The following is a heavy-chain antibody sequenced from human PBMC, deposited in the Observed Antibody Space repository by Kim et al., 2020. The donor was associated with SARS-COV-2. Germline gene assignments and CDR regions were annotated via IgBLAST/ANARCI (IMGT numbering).Heavy chain of an antibody. J-gene: IGHJ3*02. CDR2: ISWNSGSI. CDR1: GFTFGDYA. CDR3: AKDWGGYSKEGGAFDI. V-gene: IGHV3-9*01. D-gene: IGHD4-4*01. Sequence: GGSLRLSCAASGFTFGDYAMHWVRQAPGKGLEWVSGISWNSGSIGYADSVKGRFTISRDNAKNSLYLQMNSLRAEDTALYYCAKDWGGYSKEGGAFDIWGQGTMVTVSS.